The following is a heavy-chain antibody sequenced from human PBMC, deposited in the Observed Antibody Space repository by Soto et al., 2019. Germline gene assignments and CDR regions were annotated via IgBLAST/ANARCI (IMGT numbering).Heavy chain of an antibody. CDR2: IDYSGIT. CDR3: ARERTLRFLQQGMDV. D-gene: IGHD3-3*01. J-gene: IGHJ6*02. V-gene: IGHV4-59*13. Sequence: ASETLSLTRPVSGAPINSYFLSWDRQSPGKGLEWIGYIDYSGITNYNPSLKSRVTMSVDTSKNQFSLILSSVTAADTAVYYCARERTLRFLQQGMDVWGQGTTVTVSS. CDR1: GAPINSYF.